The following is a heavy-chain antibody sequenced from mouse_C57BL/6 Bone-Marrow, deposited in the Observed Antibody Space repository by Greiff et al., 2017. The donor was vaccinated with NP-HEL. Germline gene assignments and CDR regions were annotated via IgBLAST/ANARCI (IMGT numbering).Heavy chain of an antibody. CDR2: IDPSDSYP. D-gene: IGHD2-4*01. V-gene: IGHV1-50*01. CDR3: ARGAYYDYDVDYAMDY. Sequence: QVQLQQPGAELVKPGASVKLSCKASGYTFTSYWMQWVKQRPGQGLEWIGEIDPSDSYPNYNQKFKGKATLTVDTSSSTAYMQLSSLTSEDSAVYYCARGAYYDYDVDYAMDYWGQGTSVTVSS. J-gene: IGHJ4*01. CDR1: GYTFTSYW.